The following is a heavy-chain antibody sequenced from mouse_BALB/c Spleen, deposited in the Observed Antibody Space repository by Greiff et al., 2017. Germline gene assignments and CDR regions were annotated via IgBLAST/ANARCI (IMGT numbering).Heavy chain of an antibody. Sequence: EVTLMESGGGLVKPGGSLKLSCAASGFTFSDYYMYWVRQTPEKRLEWVATISDGGSYTYYPDSVKGRFTISRDNAKNNLYLQMSSLKSEDTAMYYCARGTGTGYFDVWGAGTTVTVSS. CDR1: GFTFSDYY. CDR2: ISDGGSYT. V-gene: IGHV5-4*02. J-gene: IGHJ1*01. CDR3: ARGTGTGYFDV. D-gene: IGHD4-1*01.